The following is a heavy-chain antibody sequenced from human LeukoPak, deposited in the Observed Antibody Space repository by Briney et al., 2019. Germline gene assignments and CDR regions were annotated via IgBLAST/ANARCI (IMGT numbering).Heavy chain of an antibody. V-gene: IGHV1-2*02. J-gene: IGHJ4*02. Sequence: ASVKVSFKASGYTFTVYYMHWVRQAPGQGREWMGWFNPNSGGTNYAQKFQGRVTMTRDTSISTAYMELSRLRSDDTAVYYCARDPLGVVVVAATFDYWGQGTLVTVSS. CDR2: FNPNSGGT. CDR3: ARDPLGVVVVAATFDY. D-gene: IGHD2-15*01. CDR1: GYTFTVYY.